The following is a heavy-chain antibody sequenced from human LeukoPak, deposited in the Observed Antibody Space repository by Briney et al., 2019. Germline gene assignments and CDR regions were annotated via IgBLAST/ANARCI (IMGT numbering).Heavy chain of an antibody. CDR2: ISGSGSST. CDR1: GFTFSSYA. J-gene: IGHJ4*02. CDR3: AKDASSVAGPHDY. Sequence: GGSLRLSCAASGFTFSSYAMRWVRQAPGKGLEWVAAISGSGSSTYYADSVKGRFTISRDNSKNTLYLQMNSLRAEDTAVYYCAKDASSVAGPHDYWGQGTLVTVSS. V-gene: IGHV3-23*01. D-gene: IGHD6-19*01.